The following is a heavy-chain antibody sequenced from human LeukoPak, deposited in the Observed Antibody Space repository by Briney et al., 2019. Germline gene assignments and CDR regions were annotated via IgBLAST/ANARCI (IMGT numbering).Heavy chain of an antibody. CDR1: GGSISSYY. CDR3: ARRGGDSSGNFDY. D-gene: IGHD3-22*01. Sequence: SETLSLTCTVPGGSISSYYWSWIRQPPGKGLEWIGYIYYSGGTNYNPSLKSRVNISVDTSKKQFSLRLSSVTAADTAVYYCARRGGDSSGNFDYWGQGTLVTVSS. V-gene: IGHV4-59*08. J-gene: IGHJ4*02. CDR2: IYYSGGT.